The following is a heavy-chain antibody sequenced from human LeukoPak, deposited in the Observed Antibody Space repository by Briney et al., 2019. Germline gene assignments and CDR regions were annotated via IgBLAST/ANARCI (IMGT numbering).Heavy chain of an antibody. CDR2: INSDGSST. CDR1: GFTFSSYW. Sequence: PGVSLRLSCAASGFTFSSYWMHWVRQAPGKGLVWVSRINSDGSSTSYADSVKGRFTISRDNAKNTLYLQMNSLRAEDTAVYYCARGTYYYDSSAYYSEYFQHWGQGTLVTVSS. D-gene: IGHD3-22*01. CDR3: ARGTYYYDSSAYYSEYFQH. V-gene: IGHV3-74*01. J-gene: IGHJ1*01.